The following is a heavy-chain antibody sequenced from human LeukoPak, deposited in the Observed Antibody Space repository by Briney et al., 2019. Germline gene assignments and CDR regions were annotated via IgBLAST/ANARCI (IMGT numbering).Heavy chain of an antibody. Sequence: ASVKVSCKASGYIFTDYYIHWVRQAPGQGLEWMGWMNPDNGDTKYAQNFQGRVTMTRDTSISTAHMEMTRLGSDDTARYYCATVYSSGWLPIDSWGQGTLVTVSS. D-gene: IGHD6-19*01. CDR2: MNPDNGDT. V-gene: IGHV1-2*02. CDR1: GYIFTDYY. CDR3: ATVYSSGWLPIDS. J-gene: IGHJ4*02.